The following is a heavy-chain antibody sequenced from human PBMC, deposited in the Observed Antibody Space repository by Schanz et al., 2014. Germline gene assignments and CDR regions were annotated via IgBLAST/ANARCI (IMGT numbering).Heavy chain of an antibody. D-gene: IGHD4-17*01. CDR1: GGTFSSYT. CDR3: ARGYSDSPTDF. V-gene: IGHV1-69*02. CDR2: IIPVLNIA. J-gene: IGHJ4*02. Sequence: QLQLVQSGAEVKKPGSSVKVSCKLSGGTFSSYTISWMRQAPGQGLEWMGKIIPVLNIATYAQRFQGRVSITADTSTNTAYMELSSLRSEDTAVYYCARGYSDSPTDFWGQGTLVTVSS.